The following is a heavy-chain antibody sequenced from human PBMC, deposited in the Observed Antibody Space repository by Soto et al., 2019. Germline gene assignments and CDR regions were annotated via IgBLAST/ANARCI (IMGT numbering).Heavy chain of an antibody. Sequence: GGSLRLSCAASGFTFSSYAMSWVRQAPGKGLEWVSAISGSGGSTYYADSVKGRSTISRDNSKNTRYLQMNSLRAEDTAVYYCAKQVYSNHYFDYWGQGTLVTVSS. V-gene: IGHV3-23*01. J-gene: IGHJ4*02. CDR1: GFTFSSYA. CDR3: AKQVYSNHYFDY. CDR2: ISGSGGST. D-gene: IGHD4-4*01.